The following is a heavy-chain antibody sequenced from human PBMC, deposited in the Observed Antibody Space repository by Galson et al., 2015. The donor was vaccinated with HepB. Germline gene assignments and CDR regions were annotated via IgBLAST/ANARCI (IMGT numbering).Heavy chain of an antibody. V-gene: IGHV3-30-3*01. CDR1: GFTFSHFA. D-gene: IGHD2-21*01. Sequence: SLRLSCAGSGFTFSHFAIHWVRQAPGKGLEWVALLSSDGSRQFYADSVKGRFTISRDNSKNTLYLHMNSLRPEDTAVYYCAGAGVHREFDPWGQGTLVTVSS. J-gene: IGHJ5*02. CDR2: LSSDGSRQ. CDR3: AGAGVHREFDP.